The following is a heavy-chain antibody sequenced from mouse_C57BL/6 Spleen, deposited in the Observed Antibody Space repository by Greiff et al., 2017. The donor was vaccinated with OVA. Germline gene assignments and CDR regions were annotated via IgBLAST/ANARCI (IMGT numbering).Heavy chain of an antibody. CDR1: GYTFTDHT. V-gene: IGHV1-78*01. CDR3: ARDYGSSPWYFDV. D-gene: IGHD1-1*01. Sequence: VQLQQSDAELVKPGASVKISCKVSGYTFTDHTIHWMKQRPEQGLEWIGYIYPRDGSTKYNEKFKGKATSTADKSSSTAYMQLNSLTSEDSAVYFCARDYGSSPWYFDVWGTGTTVTVSS. J-gene: IGHJ1*03. CDR2: IYPRDGST.